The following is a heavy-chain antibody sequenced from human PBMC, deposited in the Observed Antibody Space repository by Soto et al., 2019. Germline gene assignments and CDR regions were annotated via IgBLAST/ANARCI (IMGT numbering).Heavy chain of an antibody. Sequence: GESLKISCQGSGYNFASYWISWVRQMPGKGLEWMGRIDPIDSYTNYSPSFQGHVTISADKSISTAYLQWSSLKASDTAMYYCARRYCSSASCPRNYYGMDVWGQGTTVTVSS. D-gene: IGHD2-2*01. J-gene: IGHJ6*02. V-gene: IGHV5-10-1*01. CDR3: ARRYCSSASCPRNYYGMDV. CDR1: GYNFASYW. CDR2: IDPIDSYT.